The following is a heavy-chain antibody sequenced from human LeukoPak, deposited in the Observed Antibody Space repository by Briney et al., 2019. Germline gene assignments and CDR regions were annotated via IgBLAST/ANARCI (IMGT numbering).Heavy chain of an antibody. Sequence: GRSLRLSCAASGFTFSTCAMSWVRQAPGKGLEWVSGISGTTSGTYYADSVKGRFTISRDNSKNTLFLQVNSLRAEDTAVYYCAKHDYWGQGTLVTVSS. V-gene: IGHV3-23*01. CDR3: AKHDY. CDR1: GFTFSTCA. J-gene: IGHJ4*02. CDR2: ISGTTSGT.